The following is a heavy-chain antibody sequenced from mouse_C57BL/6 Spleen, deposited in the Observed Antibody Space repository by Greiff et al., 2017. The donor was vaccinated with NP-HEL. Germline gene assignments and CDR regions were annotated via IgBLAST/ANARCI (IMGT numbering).Heavy chain of an antibody. V-gene: IGHV5-16*01. CDR2: INYDGSST. CDR1: GFTFSDYY. J-gene: IGHJ4*01. CDR3: ARGYSNYGGAMDY. D-gene: IGHD2-5*01. Sequence: DVKLVESEGGLVQPGSSMKLSCTASGFTFSDYYMAWVRQVPEKGLEWVANINYDGSSTYYLDSLKSRFIISRDNAKNILYLQMSSLKSEDTATYYCARGYSNYGGAMDYWGQGTSVTVSS.